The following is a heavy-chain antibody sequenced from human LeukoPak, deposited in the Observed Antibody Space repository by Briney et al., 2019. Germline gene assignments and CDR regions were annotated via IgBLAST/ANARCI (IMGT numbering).Heavy chain of an antibody. V-gene: IGHV3-21*01. CDR3: ARDPNYYGSGSYSRMGV. CDR2: ISSSSSYI. D-gene: IGHD3-10*01. CDR1: GFTFSSYS. Sequence: GGSLRLSCAASGFTFSSYSMNWVRQAPGKGLEWASSISSSSSYIYYADSVKGRFTISRDNAKNSLYLQMNSLRAEDTAVYYCARDPNYYGSGSYSRMGVWGKGTTVTVSS. J-gene: IGHJ6*04.